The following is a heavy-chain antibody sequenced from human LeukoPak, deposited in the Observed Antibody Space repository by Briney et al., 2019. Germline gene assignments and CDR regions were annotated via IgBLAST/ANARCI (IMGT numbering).Heavy chain of an antibody. D-gene: IGHD6-19*01. J-gene: IGHJ5*02. V-gene: IGHV4-59*01. Sequence: PSETLSLTCTVSGGSISSYYWSWIRQPPGKALEWIGYIYYSGSTNYNPSLKSRVTISVDTSKNQFSLKLSSVTAADTAVYYCARSYSSGWYLTWGQGTLVTVSS. CDR2: IYYSGST. CDR1: GGSISSYY. CDR3: ARSYSSGWYLT.